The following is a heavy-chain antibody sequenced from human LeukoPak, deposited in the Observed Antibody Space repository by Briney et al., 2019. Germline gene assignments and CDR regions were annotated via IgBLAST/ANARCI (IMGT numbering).Heavy chain of an antibody. CDR3: VGSPYYGSGSPNIDY. Sequence: GASVKVSCKASGYTFTSYGISWVRQAPGQGLEWMGWISAYNGNTNYAQKLQGRVTMTTDTSTSTAYMELRSLSSDDTAVYYCVGSPYYGSGSPNIDYWGQGTLVTVSS. CDR2: ISAYNGNT. CDR1: GYTFTSYG. V-gene: IGHV1-18*01. D-gene: IGHD3-10*01. J-gene: IGHJ4*02.